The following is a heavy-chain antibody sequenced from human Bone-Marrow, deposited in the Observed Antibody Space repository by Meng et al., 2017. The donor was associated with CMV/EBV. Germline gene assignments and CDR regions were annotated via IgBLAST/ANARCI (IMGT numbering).Heavy chain of an antibody. Sequence: ASVKVSCKASGYTFTSYDINWVRQATGQGLEWMGWMNPNSGNTGYAQKFQGRVTMTRNTSISTAYMELSSLRSEDTAVYYCARNGAYGGNDAFDIWGQGKMVTVSS. V-gene: IGHV1-8*01. CDR3: ARNGAYGGNDAFDI. D-gene: IGHD4-23*01. CDR1: GYTFTSYD. CDR2: MNPNSGNT. J-gene: IGHJ3*02.